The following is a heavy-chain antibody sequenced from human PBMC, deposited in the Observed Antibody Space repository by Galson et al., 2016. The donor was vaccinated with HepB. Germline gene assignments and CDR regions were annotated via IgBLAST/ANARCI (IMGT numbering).Heavy chain of an antibody. D-gene: IGHD3-9*01. Sequence: SLRLSCAASGFTFSSYAMSWVRQAPGKGLEWVSSSGSGGPTYYADSVKGRFTTSRDNSKNTLFLQMPSLRADDTAVYYCAKSVLEYDILTGYYRRGADYWGQGTLVTVSS. CDR2: SGSGGPT. J-gene: IGHJ4*02. V-gene: IGHV3-23*01. CDR1: GFTFSSYA. CDR3: AKSVLEYDILTGYYRRGADY.